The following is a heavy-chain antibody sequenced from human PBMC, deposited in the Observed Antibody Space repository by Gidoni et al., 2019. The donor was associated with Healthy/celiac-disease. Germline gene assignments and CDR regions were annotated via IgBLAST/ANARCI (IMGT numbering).Heavy chain of an antibody. CDR2: INPSGGST. J-gene: IGHJ5*02. CDR1: GYTFTSYH. CDR3: AREGYCSSTSCYPSGWFDP. D-gene: IGHD2-2*01. Sequence: QVQLVQSGAEVKKPGASVKVSCKASGYTFTSYHMHWVRQAPGQGLEWMGIINPSGGSTSYAQKFQGRVTMTRDTSTSTVYMELSSLRSEDTAVYYCAREGYCSSTSCYPSGWFDPWGQGTLVTVSS. V-gene: IGHV1-46*01.